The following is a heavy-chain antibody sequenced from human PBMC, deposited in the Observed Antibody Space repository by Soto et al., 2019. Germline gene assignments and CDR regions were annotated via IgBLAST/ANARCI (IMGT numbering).Heavy chain of an antibody. V-gene: IGHV3-11*06. CDR1: GFTFSDYY. J-gene: IGHJ4*02. CDR3: ARSGDNYNRLDY. Sequence: GGSLRLSCEGSGFTFSDYYISWIRQAPGKGLEWISYSSNSGTFSRYADSVKGRFSISRDNTKNLLYLQMNSLRAEDTAVYYCARSGDNYNRLDYWGQGTPLTVSS. CDR2: SSNSGTFS. D-gene: IGHD1-1*01.